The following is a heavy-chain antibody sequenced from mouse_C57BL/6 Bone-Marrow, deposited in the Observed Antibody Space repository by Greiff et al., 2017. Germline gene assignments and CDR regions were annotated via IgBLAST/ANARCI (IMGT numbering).Heavy chain of an antibody. CDR2: INPNNGGT. J-gene: IGHJ3*01. V-gene: IGHV1-26*01. Sequence: EVQLQQSGPELVKPGASVKISCKASGYTFTDYYMNWVKQSHGKSLEWIGDINPNNGGTSYNQKFKGKATLTVDKSSCTAYMELRSLTSEDSAVYYCATDGNYVFAYWGQGTLVTVSA. CDR1: GYTFTDYY. CDR3: ATDGNYVFAY. D-gene: IGHD2-1*01.